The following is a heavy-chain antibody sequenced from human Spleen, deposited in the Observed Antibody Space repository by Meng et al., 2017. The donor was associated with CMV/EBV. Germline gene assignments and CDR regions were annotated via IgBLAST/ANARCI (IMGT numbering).Heavy chain of an antibody. CDR3: ARDSFDGYNWFDP. CDR2: IDPHSGGT. D-gene: IGHD5-12*01. CDR1: GYTFNGFY. J-gene: IGHJ5*02. V-gene: IGHV1-2*06. Sequence: ASVKVSCKASGYTFNGFYMHWVRQAPGQGLEWMGRIDPHSGGTNYTQRLESRVTMTRDTSTSTVYMELRSLRSDDTAIHYCARDSFDGYNWFDPWGQGTLVTVSS.